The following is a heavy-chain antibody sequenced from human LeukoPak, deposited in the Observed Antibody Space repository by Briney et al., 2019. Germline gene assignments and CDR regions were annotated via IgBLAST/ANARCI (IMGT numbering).Heavy chain of an antibody. D-gene: IGHD3-3*01. Sequence: ASVKVSCKVSGYTLTELSMHWVRQATGQGLEWMGWMNPNSGNTGYAQKFQGRVTMTRNTSISTAYMELSSLRSEDTAVYYCARGQPTYYDFWSGYYAYNWFDPWGQGTLVTVSS. V-gene: IGHV1-8*01. CDR1: GYTLTELS. CDR3: ARGQPTYYDFWSGYYAYNWFDP. CDR2: MNPNSGNT. J-gene: IGHJ5*02.